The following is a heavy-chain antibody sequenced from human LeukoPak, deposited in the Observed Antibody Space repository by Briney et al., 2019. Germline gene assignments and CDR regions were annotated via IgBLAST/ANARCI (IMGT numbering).Heavy chain of an antibody. J-gene: IGHJ5*02. D-gene: IGHD3-10*01. CDR1: RGSISSYY. CDR2: IYYSGST. V-gene: IGHV4-59*01. Sequence: SETLSLTCTVSRGSISSYYWSWIRQPPGKGLEWLGYIYYSGSTNSNPSLKSRATISVDMSRKHFFLDLSSVTAADTAVYYCARIIKLHGLMVRGVMGDWFDPWGQGTLVTVSS. CDR3: ARIIKLHGLMVRGVMGDWFDP.